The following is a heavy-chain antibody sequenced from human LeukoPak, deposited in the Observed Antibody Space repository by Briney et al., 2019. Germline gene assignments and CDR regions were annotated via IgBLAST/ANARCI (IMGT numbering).Heavy chain of an antibody. Sequence: SETLSLTCTVSGGSISSSSYYWGWIRQPPGKELQWIVSVYYSGRTNYSPSLKSRVTISVDTSEKQFFLQLNSVTAADTAVYYCARQGSAYYFDFWGQGLLVTVSS. J-gene: IGHJ4*02. CDR3: ARQGSAYYFDF. D-gene: IGHD2-15*01. V-gene: IGHV4-39*01. CDR2: VYYSGRT. CDR1: GGSISSSSYY.